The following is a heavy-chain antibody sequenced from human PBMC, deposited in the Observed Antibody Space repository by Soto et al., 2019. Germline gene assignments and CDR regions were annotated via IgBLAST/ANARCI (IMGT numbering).Heavy chain of an antibody. Sequence: QVQLQESGPGLVKPSQTLSLTCSVSGGSISSGAYYWTWIRQHPGKGLEWIGYIYYSGSTYYNPSLKSRVTISVDTSKNQFSLKLRSVTAADTAVYYCARDGRLVNYYYYGMDVWGQGTTASVSS. J-gene: IGHJ6*02. V-gene: IGHV4-31*03. D-gene: IGHD6-13*01. CDR3: ARDGRLVNYYYYGMDV. CDR2: IYYSGST. CDR1: GGSISSGAYY.